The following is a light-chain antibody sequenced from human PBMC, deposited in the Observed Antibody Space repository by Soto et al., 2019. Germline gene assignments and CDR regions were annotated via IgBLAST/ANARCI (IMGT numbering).Light chain of an antibody. Sequence: QPVLTQPPSASGTPGQRVTISCYGSSSNMGSNTVHWFQQFPGTAPRLLISTNDQRPSGVPDRFIGSNSGTSASLAISGLQFEDEADYYCAVWDDRLNGHVFGTGTKLTVL. CDR1: SSNMGSNT. CDR2: TND. V-gene: IGLV1-44*01. J-gene: IGLJ1*01. CDR3: AVWDDRLNGHV.